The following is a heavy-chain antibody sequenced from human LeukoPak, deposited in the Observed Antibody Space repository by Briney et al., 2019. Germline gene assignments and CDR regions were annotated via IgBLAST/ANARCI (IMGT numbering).Heavy chain of an antibody. J-gene: IGHJ3*02. CDR3: ARDYYDSSGPSAFDI. V-gene: IGHV3-30-3*01. CDR1: GFTFSSYA. D-gene: IGHD3-22*01. Sequence: GRSLRLSCAASGFTFSSYAMHWVRQAPGKGLEWVAVISYDGSNKYYADSVKGRFTISRDNSKNTLYLQMNSLRAEDTAVYYCARDYYDSSGPSAFDIWGQGTMVTVSS. CDR2: ISYDGSNK.